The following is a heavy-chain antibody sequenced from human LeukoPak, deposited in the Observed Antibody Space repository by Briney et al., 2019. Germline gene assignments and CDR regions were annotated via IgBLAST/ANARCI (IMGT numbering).Heavy chain of an antibody. V-gene: IGHV1-18*04. CDR1: GYTFTGYY. CDR3: ARFSPYSSSWSRFFDY. J-gene: IGHJ4*01. D-gene: IGHD6-13*01. Sequence: ASVKVSCKASGYTFTGYYMHWVRQAPGQGLEWMGWISAYNGNTNYAQKLQGRVTMTTDTSTSTAYMELRSLRSDDTAVYYCARFSPYSSSWSRFFDYWGHGTLVTVS. CDR2: ISAYNGNT.